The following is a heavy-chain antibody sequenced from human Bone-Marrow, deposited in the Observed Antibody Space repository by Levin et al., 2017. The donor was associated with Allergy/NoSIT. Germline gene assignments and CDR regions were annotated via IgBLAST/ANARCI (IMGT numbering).Heavy chain of an antibody. CDR2: ISYDGSNK. CDR3: AKDGGSWVITTVPYYYYGMDV. V-gene: IGHV3-30*18. Sequence: GESLKISCAASGFTFSSYGMHWVRQAPGKGLEWVAVISYDGSNKYYADSVKGRFTISRDNSKNTLYLQMNSLRAEDTAVYYCAKDGGSWVITTVPYYYYGMDVWGQGTTVTVSS. CDR1: GFTFSSYG. D-gene: IGHD3-22*01. J-gene: IGHJ6*02.